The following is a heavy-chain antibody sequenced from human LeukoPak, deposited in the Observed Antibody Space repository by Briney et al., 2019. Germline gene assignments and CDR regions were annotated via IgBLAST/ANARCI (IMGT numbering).Heavy chain of an antibody. CDR3: ARVYYDGSGYYYFLELFFDY. D-gene: IGHD3-22*01. Sequence: GGSLRLSCAASGFNVSSSYVSWVRQAPGKGLEWVSVLYSGGATHYADSVKGRFTISRDNSKNAVYLQMNSLRAEDTAFYYCARVYYDGSGYYYFLELFFDYWGQGTLVTVSS. J-gene: IGHJ4*02. CDR2: LYSGGAT. V-gene: IGHV3-66*01. CDR1: GFNVSSSY.